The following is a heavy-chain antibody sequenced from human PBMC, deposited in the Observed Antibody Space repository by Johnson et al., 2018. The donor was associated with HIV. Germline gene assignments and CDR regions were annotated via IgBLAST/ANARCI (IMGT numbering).Heavy chain of an antibody. J-gene: IGHJ3*02. D-gene: IGHD3-3*01. CDR2: ISYDGSNK. V-gene: IGHV3-30-3*01. Sequence: QVQLVESGGGVVQPGRSLRLSCAASGFTFSSYAMHWVRQAPGKGLEWVAVISYDGSNKYYADSVKGRFTISRDNSKNKLYLQMNSLGAEDTAVYYCARVRDYNFWSGQQSRHAFDIWGQGTMVTVSS. CDR3: ARVRDYNFWSGQQSRHAFDI. CDR1: GFTFSSYA.